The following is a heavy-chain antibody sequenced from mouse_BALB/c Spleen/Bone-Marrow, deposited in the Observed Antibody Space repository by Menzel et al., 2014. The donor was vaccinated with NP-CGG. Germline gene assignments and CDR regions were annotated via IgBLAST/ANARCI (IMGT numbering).Heavy chain of an antibody. CDR2: IYPSDSYT. CDR3: TRREGNYAFAY. CDR1: GYTFTSYW. D-gene: IGHD2-1*01. V-gene: IGHV1-69*02. J-gene: IGHJ3*01. Sequence: VHLVESGAELVRPGASVMLSCKASGYTFTSYWINWVKQRPGQGLEWIGNIYPSDSYTNYNQKFKDKATLTVDKSSSTAYMQLSSPTSEDSAVYYCTRREGNYAFAYWGQGTLVTVSA.